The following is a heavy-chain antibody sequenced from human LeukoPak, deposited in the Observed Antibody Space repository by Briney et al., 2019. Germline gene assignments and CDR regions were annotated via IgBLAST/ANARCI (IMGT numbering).Heavy chain of an antibody. CDR2: ISWDGGST. J-gene: IGHJ1*01. Sequence: GGSLRLSCAASGFTFDDYAMHWVRQAPGKGLEWVSLISWDGGSTYYADSVKGRFTISRDNSKNSLYLQMNSLRAEDTALYYCARDGSARSLQFWGQGTLVTVSS. CDR3: ARDGSARSLQF. CDR1: GFTFDDYA. V-gene: IGHV3-43D*03. D-gene: IGHD6-6*01.